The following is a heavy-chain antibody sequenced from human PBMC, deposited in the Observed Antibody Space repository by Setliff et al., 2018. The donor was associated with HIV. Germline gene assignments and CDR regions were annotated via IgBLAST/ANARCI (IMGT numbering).Heavy chain of an antibody. Sequence: QSGGSLRLSCAASGFTFSSYSMNWVRQAPGRGLEWVSYIRSSSGTIFYADSVRGRFTISRDNAKNSLYLQMNSLRVEDTAVYYCARDYLYYNLYNGSPVYGMDVWGQGTTVTVSS. V-gene: IGHV3-48*01. J-gene: IGHJ6*02. CDR3: ARDYLYYNLYNGSPVYGMDV. CDR2: IRSSSGTI. D-gene: IGHD3-3*01. CDR1: GFTFSSYS.